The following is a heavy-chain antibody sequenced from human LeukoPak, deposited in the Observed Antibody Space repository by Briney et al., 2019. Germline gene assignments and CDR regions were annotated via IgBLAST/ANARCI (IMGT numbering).Heavy chain of an antibody. CDR3: TRGCSGGSCSRDAMDV. J-gene: IGHJ6*02. V-gene: IGHV5-51*01. D-gene: IGHD2-15*01. CDR1: GERCWGGG. CDR2: IFPLDSET. Sequence: LRRCCKAGGERCWGGGLAWVVEVPVKNIEWMGIIFPLDSETHYRRSFHGQVTLSADKSISTDYLQWSSLKASDTDMYYCTRGCSGGSCSRDAMDVWGQGTMVTVSS.